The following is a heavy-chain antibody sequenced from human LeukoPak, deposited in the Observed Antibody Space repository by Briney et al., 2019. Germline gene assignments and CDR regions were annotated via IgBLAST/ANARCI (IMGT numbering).Heavy chain of an antibody. CDR3: ARGGDGDYYYYYYMDV. CDR1: GYTFTSYY. D-gene: IGHD4-17*01. Sequence: ASVKVSCKASGYTFTSYYMHWVRQAPGQGLKWMGIINPSGGSTSYAQKFQGRVTMTRDMSTSTVYMELSSLRSEDTAVYYCARGGDGDYYYYYYMDVWGKGTTVTVSS. V-gene: IGHV1-46*01. CDR2: INPSGGST. J-gene: IGHJ6*03.